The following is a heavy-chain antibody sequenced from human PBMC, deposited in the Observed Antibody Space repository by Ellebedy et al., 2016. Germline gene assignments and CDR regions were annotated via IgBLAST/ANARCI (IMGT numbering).Heavy chain of an antibody. CDR1: GFTFSSYS. V-gene: IGHV3-48*01. J-gene: IGHJ4*02. D-gene: IGHD6-19*01. Sequence: GESLKISCAASGFTFSSYSMNWVRQAPGKGLEWVSYISSSSSTIYYADSVKGRFTISRDNAKNSLYLQMNSLRAEDTAVYYCARDPPGGWYGSFDYWGQGTLVTVSS. CDR3: ARDPPGGWYGSFDY. CDR2: ISSSSSTI.